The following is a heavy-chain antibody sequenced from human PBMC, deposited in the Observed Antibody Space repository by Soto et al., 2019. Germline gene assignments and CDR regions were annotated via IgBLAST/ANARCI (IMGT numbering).Heavy chain of an antibody. CDR1: GGTFSSYT. D-gene: IGHD5-18*01. Sequence: QVQLVQSGAEVKKPGSSVKVSCKASGGTFSSYTISWVRQAPGQGLEWMGRIIPILGIANYAQKFQGRVTIDADKSTRTAYMELSSLRSEDTAVYYCARDGSRGYSYGYSYSYGMDVWGQGTTVTVSS. CDR2: IIPILGIA. CDR3: ARDGSRGYSYGYSYSYGMDV. J-gene: IGHJ6*02. V-gene: IGHV1-69*08.